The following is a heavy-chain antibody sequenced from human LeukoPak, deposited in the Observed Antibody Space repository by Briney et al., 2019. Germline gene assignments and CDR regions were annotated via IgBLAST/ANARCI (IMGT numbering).Heavy chain of an antibody. CDR2: ISSGGTTI. CDR1: GFTFSTSN. CDR3: ARVRCSAGTCSYFDY. D-gene: IGHD2-15*01. Sequence: PGGSLRLSCAASGFTFSTSNMNWVRQAPGKGLEWVSYISSGGTTIYYADSVKGRFTISRDNAKNSLYLQMNSLIDGDTAVYYCARVRCSAGTCSYFDYWGQGTLVTVSS. V-gene: IGHV3-48*02. J-gene: IGHJ4*02.